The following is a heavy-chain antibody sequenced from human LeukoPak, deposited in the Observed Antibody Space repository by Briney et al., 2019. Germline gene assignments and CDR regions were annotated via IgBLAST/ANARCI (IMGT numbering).Heavy chain of an antibody. Sequence: GGSLRLSCAASGFTFSSYSMNWVRQAPGKGLEWVSYISSSSSTIYYADSVKGRFTISRDNAKNSLYLQMNSLRAEDTAVYYCASIPTVVSYYYYGMDVWGQGTTVTVSS. CDR1: GFTFSSYS. J-gene: IGHJ6*02. CDR2: ISSSSSTI. V-gene: IGHV3-48*01. D-gene: IGHD4-23*01. CDR3: ASIPTVVSYYYYGMDV.